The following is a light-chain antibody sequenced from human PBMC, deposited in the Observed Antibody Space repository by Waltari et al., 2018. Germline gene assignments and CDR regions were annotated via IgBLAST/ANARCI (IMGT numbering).Light chain of an antibody. V-gene: IGKV1-12*01. CDR3: QQAHTFPPT. CDR2: AAS. CDR1: QGIRSW. Sequence: DIQKTQSPSSVSATLEERVKITCRASQGIRSWLAWYQQRPGKAPKLLIYAASSLQSGVPSRFSGSGSGTDFTLTISSLQPEDFATYYCQQAHTFPPTFGPGTKVHIQ. J-gene: IGKJ3*01.